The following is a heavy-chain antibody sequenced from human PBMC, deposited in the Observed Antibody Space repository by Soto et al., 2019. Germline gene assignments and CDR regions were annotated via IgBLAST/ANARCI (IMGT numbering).Heavy chain of an antibody. CDR1: GFSLSTSGVG. J-gene: IGHJ5*02. CDR2: IYWDDDK. D-gene: IGHD1-26*01. CDR3: AHRRRPYSGSFYGWFDP. Sequence: QITLKESGPPLVKPTQTLTLTCTFSGFSLSTSGVGVGWIRQPPGKALEWLALIYWDDDKRYSPSLKSRLTITKDTSKTQVVLTMTNMDPVDTATYYCAHRRRPYSGSFYGWFDPWGQGTLVTVSS. V-gene: IGHV2-5*02.